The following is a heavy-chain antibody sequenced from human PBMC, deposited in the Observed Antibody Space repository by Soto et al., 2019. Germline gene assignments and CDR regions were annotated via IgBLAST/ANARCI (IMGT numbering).Heavy chain of an antibody. Sequence: GGSLRLSCAASGFTFDDYTMHWVRQVPGKGLEWVSLISWDGGSTYYADSVKGRFTISRDNSKNSLYLQMNSLRTEDTALYYCAKDRAARSWSLSGDYLDYWGQGALVTVSS. CDR1: GFTFDDYT. CDR2: ISWDGGST. J-gene: IGHJ4*02. V-gene: IGHV3-43*01. CDR3: AKDRAARSWSLSGDYLDY. D-gene: IGHD6-6*01.